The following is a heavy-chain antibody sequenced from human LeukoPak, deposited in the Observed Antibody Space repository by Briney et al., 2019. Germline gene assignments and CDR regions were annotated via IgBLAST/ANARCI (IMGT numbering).Heavy chain of an antibody. J-gene: IGHJ4*02. CDR3: ARVVAMVDTAMVMTALFDY. CDR1: GGSISSGGYS. D-gene: IGHD5-18*01. Sequence: SQTLSLTCAASGGSISSGGYSWSWIRQPPGKGLEWIGYIYYSGSTYYNPSLKSRVTISVDTSKNQFSLKLSSVTAADTAVYYCARVVAMVDTAMVMTALFDYWGQGTLVTVSS. V-gene: IGHV4-31*11. CDR2: IYYSGST.